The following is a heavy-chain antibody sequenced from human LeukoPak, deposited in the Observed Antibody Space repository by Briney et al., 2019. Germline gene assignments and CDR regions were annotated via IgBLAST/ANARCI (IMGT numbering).Heavy chain of an antibody. J-gene: IGHJ4*02. V-gene: IGHV1-18*01. D-gene: IGHD6-13*01. Sequence: ASVKVSCTASGYIFTSYGISWVRQAPGQGLEWMGWISAYNGNTNYVQTFQGRVTMTTDTSTSTPYMQLRSLTADDTAVYYCARGSRPIDHWGQGALVTVSS. CDR3: ARGSRPIDH. CDR2: ISAYNGNT. CDR1: GYIFTSYG.